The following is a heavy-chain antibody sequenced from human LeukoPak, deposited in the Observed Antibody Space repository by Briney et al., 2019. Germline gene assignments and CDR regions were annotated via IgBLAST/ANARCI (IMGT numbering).Heavy chain of an antibody. CDR3: AREGVWFGELYHY. V-gene: IGHV3-7*01. CDR2: IKQDGSEK. J-gene: IGHJ4*02. CDR1: GVTFSSSW. D-gene: IGHD3-10*01. Sequence: GGSLRLSCAASGVTFSSSWMSWVRLDAGKGRGWVANIKQDGSEKYYVDSVKGRFTISRDNAKNSLYLQMNSLRAEDTAVYYCAREGVWFGELYHYWGQGTLVTVSS.